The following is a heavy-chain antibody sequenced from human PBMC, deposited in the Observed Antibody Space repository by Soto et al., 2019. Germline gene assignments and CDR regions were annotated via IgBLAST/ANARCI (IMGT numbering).Heavy chain of an antibody. D-gene: IGHD6-19*01. CDR1: GYTFTSYG. CDR2: ISAYNGNT. Sequence: ASVKVSCKASGYTFTSYGISWVRQAPGRGLEWMGWISAYNGNTNYAQKLQGRVTMTTDTSTSTAYMELRSLRSDDTAVYYCARDRYSSGWYPDAFDIWGQGTMVTVS. V-gene: IGHV1-18*01. CDR3: ARDRYSSGWYPDAFDI. J-gene: IGHJ3*02.